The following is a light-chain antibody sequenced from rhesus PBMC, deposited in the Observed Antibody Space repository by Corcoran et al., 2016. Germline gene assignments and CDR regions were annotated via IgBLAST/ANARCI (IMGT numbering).Light chain of an antibody. Sequence: ETVVTQSPATLSLSPGERATLSFRASQSVGSYLAWYQQKPGQAPRLLIYGAYSRATGIPDRFSARGSGTDFTLTINSLEPEEVGVYDCQQSSNLLTFGTGTKVEIK. CDR3: QQSSNLLT. V-gene: IGKV3-24*04. CDR2: GAY. CDR1: QSVGSY. J-gene: IGKJ1*01.